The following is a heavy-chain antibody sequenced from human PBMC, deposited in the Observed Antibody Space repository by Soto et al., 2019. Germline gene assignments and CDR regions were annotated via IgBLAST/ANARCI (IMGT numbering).Heavy chain of an antibody. CDR1: GYSVSSSDYY. CDR3: APLSVSLSGPYGIHV. Sequence: SATRSLTCSVSGYSVSSSDYYWAWIRQPPGKGLEWIGSMFYSGLTYYNPSLKSRVTLSVDTSKNQFSVRLNSVTAADTAVYYCAPLSVSLSGPYGIHVWGQGTTVTVSS. V-gene: IGHV4-39*01. CDR2: MFYSGLT. J-gene: IGHJ6*02. D-gene: IGHD2-15*01.